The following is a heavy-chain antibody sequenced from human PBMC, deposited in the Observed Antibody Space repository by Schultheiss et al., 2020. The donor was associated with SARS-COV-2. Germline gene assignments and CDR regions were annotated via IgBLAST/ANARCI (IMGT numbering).Heavy chain of an antibody. J-gene: IGHJ4*02. Sequence: GGSLRLSCAASGFTFTTYWMHWVRQAPGTGLEWVSHIRSDGSGTTYADSVKGRFTISRDNAKNTLYLQMNNLRAEDTAIYYCSKPGVTPVLSRFDSWGQGTLVTVSS. CDR3: SKPGVTPVLSRFDS. V-gene: IGHV3-74*01. CDR1: GFTFTTYW. D-gene: IGHD2-2*01. CDR2: IRSDGSGT.